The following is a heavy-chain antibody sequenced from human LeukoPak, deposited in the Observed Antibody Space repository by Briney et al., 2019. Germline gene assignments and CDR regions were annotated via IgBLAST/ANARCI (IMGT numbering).Heavy chain of an antibody. V-gene: IGHV3-23*01. CDR3: ARGTVTPQYYWYYYYGMDV. D-gene: IGHD4-4*01. Sequence: HPGGSLRLSCAASGFTVSSNYMSWVRQAPGKGLEWVSAISGSGGSTYYADSVKGRFTISRDNSKNTLYLQMNSLRAEDTAVYYCARGTVTPQYYWYYYYGMDVWGQGTTVTVSS. J-gene: IGHJ6*02. CDR1: GFTVSSNY. CDR2: ISGSGGST.